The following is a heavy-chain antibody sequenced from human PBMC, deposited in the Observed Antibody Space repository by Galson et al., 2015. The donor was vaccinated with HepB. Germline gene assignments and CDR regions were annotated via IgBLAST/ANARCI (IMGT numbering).Heavy chain of an antibody. CDR3: VKEGSWFGGDWFDP. D-gene: IGHD3-16*01. Sequence: SLRLSCAGSGFIFRHHAMAWIRQAPGKGLKWVSGINGRGSTRSYSDAVKGRFSISRDNSKVTVFLQMDNLRAEDTAVYYCVKEGSWFGGDWFDPWGQGALVTVS. CDR2: INGRGSTR. CDR1: GFIFRHHA. J-gene: IGHJ5*02. V-gene: IGHV3-23*01.